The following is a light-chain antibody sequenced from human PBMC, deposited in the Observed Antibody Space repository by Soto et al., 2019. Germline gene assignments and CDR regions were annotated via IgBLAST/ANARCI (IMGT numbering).Light chain of an antibody. J-gene: IGLJ2*01. CDR2: DVS. Sequence: QSALTQPRSVSGSPGQSVTISCTGTSSDVGGYNYVSWYQQHPGKAPKLMIYDVSKRPSWVPDRFSGSKSGNTASLTISGCQAEEEADYYCCSYAGSYTLVFGGGTKLTVL. V-gene: IGLV2-11*01. CDR3: CSYAGSYTLV. CDR1: SSDVGGYNY.